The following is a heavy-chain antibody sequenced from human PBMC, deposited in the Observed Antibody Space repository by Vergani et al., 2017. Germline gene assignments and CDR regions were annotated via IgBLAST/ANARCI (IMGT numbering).Heavy chain of an antibody. Sequence: EVQLVESGGGLVQPGGSLRLSCAASGFTFSSYWMSWVRQAPGKGLEWVANIKQDGSEKYYVDSVKGRFTISRDNAKNSLYLQMNSLRAEEPAVYYCAGGRSTHSSSWYSGSDYYYYYMDVWGKGTTVTVSS. CDR1: GFTFSSYW. V-gene: IGHV3-7*01. J-gene: IGHJ6*03. CDR3: AGGRSTHSSSWYSGSDYYYYYMDV. CDR2: IKQDGSEK. D-gene: IGHD6-13*01.